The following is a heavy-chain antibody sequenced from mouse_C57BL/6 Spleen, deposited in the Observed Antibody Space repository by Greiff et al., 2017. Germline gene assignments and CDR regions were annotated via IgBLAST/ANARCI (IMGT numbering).Heavy chain of an antibody. J-gene: IGHJ4*01. D-gene: IGHD2-3*01. Sequence: EVQVVESGGGLVKPGGSLKLSCAASGFTFSSYAMSWVRQTPEKRLEWVATISAGGSYTYYPDNVKGRFTISRDNAKNNLYLQMSHLKSEDTARYYCARGGIYDGYDAMDYWGQGTSVTVSS. V-gene: IGHV5-4*01. CDR3: ARGGIYDGYDAMDY. CDR1: GFTFSSYA. CDR2: ISAGGSYT.